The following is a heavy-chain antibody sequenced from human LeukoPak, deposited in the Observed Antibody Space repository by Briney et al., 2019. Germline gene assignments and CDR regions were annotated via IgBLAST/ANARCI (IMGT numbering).Heavy chain of an antibody. D-gene: IGHD1-7*01. CDR1: GFTFDDYA. V-gene: IGHV3-43*02. CDR2: ISGDGGST. CDR3: AKDSGLYEGTTFDY. J-gene: IGHJ4*02. Sequence: GGSLRLSCAASGFTFDDYAMHWVRQAPGKGLEWVSLISGDGGSTYYADSVKGRFTISRDNSKNTLYLQMNSLRAEDTAVYYCAKDSGLYEGTTFDYWGQGTLVTVSS.